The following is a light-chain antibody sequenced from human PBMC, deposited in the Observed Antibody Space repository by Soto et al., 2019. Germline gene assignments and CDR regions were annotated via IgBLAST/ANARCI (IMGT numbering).Light chain of an antibody. V-gene: IGKV3-20*01. CDR2: AAT. CDR1: QSVADSY. Sequence: EVVLTQSPGTLSLSPGERATLSCRASQSVADSYLAWYQQKPGRAPRLLFYAATRRDTGIPDRFSGSGSGTDFTLTISSLQRDDFGTYYCQQYSRLWSFGQSTKEEIE. CDR3: QQYSRLWS. J-gene: IGKJ1*01.